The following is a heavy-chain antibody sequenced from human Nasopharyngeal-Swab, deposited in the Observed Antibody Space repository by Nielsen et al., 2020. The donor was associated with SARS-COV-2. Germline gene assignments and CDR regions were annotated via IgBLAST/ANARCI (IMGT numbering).Heavy chain of an antibody. CDR1: GFTFSSYS. J-gene: IGHJ4*02. V-gene: IGHV3-21*01. Sequence: GRSLRLAWAASGFTFSSYSMNWVRQAPGKRLEWVSSISSSSSYIYYADSVKGRFTISRDNAKNSLYLQMNSLRAEDTAVYYCARATQTTYYYDSSGYSYYFDYWGQGTLVTVSS. D-gene: IGHD3-22*01. CDR3: ARATQTTYYYDSSGYSYYFDY. CDR2: ISSSSSYI.